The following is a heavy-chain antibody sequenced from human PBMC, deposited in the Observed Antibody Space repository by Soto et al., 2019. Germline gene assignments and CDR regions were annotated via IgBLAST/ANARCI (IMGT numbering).Heavy chain of an antibody. V-gene: IGHV4-39*01. D-gene: IGHD3-10*01. CDR2: IYYSGST. Sequence: SETLSLTCTVSGGSISSSSYYWGWIRQPPXKGLEWIGSIYYSGSTYYNPSLKSRVTISVDTSKNQFSLKLSSVTAADTAVYYCARRTTMVRGVSRRRFDYWGQGTLVTVSS. CDR3: ARRTTMVRGVSRRRFDY. J-gene: IGHJ4*02. CDR1: GGSISSSSYY.